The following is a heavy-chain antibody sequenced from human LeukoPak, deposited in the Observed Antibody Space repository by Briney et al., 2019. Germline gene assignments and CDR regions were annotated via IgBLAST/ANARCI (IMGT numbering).Heavy chain of an antibody. CDR1: RVSISSSNSY. CDR2: IYYSGNT. Sequence: SETLSLTCTVSRVSISSSNSYWGWIRQPPGKGLEWIGSIYYSGNTYYNASLKSQVSISRDTSKNQFSLKLTSVTAADTAVYYCARQTGSGLFILPGGQGTLVTVSS. J-gene: IGHJ4*02. CDR3: ARQTGSGLFILP. V-gene: IGHV4-39*01. D-gene: IGHD3/OR15-3a*01.